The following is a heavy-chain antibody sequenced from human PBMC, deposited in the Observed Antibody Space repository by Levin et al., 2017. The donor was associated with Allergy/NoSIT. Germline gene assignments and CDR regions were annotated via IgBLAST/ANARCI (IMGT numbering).Heavy chain of an antibody. CDR2: INHSGST. Sequence: SQTLSLTCAVYGGSFSGYYWSWIRQPPGKGLEWIGEINHSGSTNYNPSLKSRVTISVDTSKNQFSLKLSSVTAADTAVYYCARGPRKGTWRRNWFDPWGQGTLVTVSS. V-gene: IGHV4-34*01. CDR1: GGSFSGYY. D-gene: IGHD1-1*01. J-gene: IGHJ5*02. CDR3: ARGPRKGTWRRNWFDP.